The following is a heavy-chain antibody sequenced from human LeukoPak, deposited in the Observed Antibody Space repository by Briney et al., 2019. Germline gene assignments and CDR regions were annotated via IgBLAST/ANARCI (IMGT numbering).Heavy chain of an antibody. CDR2: ITSSSTV. CDR1: GFTFSNYS. CDR3: ARDYCSGPKCYFIDY. J-gene: IGHJ4*02. D-gene: IGHD2-15*01. Sequence: GGSLRLSCAASGFTFSNYSMNWVRQAPGKGLEWASYITSSSTVYYAGSVKGRFTISRDNAKKSLFLQMNSLRAEDTAVYYCARDYCSGPKCYFIDYWGQGALVTVSS. V-gene: IGHV3-48*04.